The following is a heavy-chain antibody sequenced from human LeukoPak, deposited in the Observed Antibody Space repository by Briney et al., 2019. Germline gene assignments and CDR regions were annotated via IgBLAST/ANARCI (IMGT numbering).Heavy chain of an antibody. CDR2: IWYDGSNK. CDR1: GFTFSSYS. V-gene: IGHV3-33*08. Sequence: GGSLRLSCAASGFTFSSYSMNWVRQAPGKGLEWVAVIWYDGSNKYYADSVKGRFTISRDNSKNTLYLQMNSLRAEDTAVYYCARGTPLSPWGQGTLITVSS. D-gene: IGHD2-2*01. CDR3: ARGTPLSP. J-gene: IGHJ5*02.